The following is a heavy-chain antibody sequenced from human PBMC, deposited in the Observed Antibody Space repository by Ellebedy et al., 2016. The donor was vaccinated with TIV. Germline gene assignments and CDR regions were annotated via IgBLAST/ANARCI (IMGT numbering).Heavy chain of an antibody. Sequence: ASVKVSCKASGGSFSSYGISWVRQAPGQGLEWMGGIIPIFGTTNYAQKFQGRVTITADTSTTTAYMELRSLRSEDTAVFYCAARIDGVLVHFDYWGQGTPVTVSS. V-gene: IGHV1-69*06. J-gene: IGHJ4*02. CDR3: AARIDGVLVHFDY. D-gene: IGHD2-8*01. CDR1: GGSFSSYG. CDR2: IIPIFGTT.